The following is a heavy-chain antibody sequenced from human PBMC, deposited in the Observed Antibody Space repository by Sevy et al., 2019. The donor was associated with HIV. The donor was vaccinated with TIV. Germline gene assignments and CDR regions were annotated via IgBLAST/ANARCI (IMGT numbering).Heavy chain of an antibody. V-gene: IGHV3-30-3*01. Sequence: GGSLRLSCAASGFTFSSYAMHWVRQAPGKGLEWVAVISYDGSNKCYADSVKGRFTISRDNSKNTLYLQMNSLRAEDTAVYYCARDQLITMIVVVPAGAFDIWGQGTMVTVSS. CDR1: GFTFSSYA. J-gene: IGHJ3*02. CDR3: ARDQLITMIVVVPAGAFDI. D-gene: IGHD3-22*01. CDR2: ISYDGSNK.